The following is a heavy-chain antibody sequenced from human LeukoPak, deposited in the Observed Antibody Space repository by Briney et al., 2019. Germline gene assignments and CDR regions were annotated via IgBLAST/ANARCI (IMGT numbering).Heavy chain of an antibody. CDR3: AKEGIYDYIWGIYLSYSFDY. J-gene: IGHJ4*02. CDR2: ISYDGSNK. Sequence: GRSLRLSCAASGFTFSSYGMHWVRQAPGKGLEWVAVISYDGSNKYYADSVKGRFTISRDNSKNTLYLQMNSLRAEDTAVYYCAKEGIYDYIWGIYLSYSFDYWGQGTLVTVSS. CDR1: GFTFSSYG. V-gene: IGHV3-30*18. D-gene: IGHD3-16*02.